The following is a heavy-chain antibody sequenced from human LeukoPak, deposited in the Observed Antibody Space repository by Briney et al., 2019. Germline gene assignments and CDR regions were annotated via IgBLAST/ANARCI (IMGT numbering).Heavy chain of an antibody. D-gene: IGHD1-26*01. J-gene: IGHJ4*02. CDR1: GGSISSYY. CDR3: ARGLVGTTHFDY. Sequence: SETLSLTCTVSGGSISSYYWSWIRQAPGKGLEWIGYIYYTGSTNYNPSLKSRVTISVDTSKNQFSLKLSSVTAADTAVYYCARGLVGTTHFDYWGQGTLVTVSS. CDR2: IYYTGST. V-gene: IGHV4-59*01.